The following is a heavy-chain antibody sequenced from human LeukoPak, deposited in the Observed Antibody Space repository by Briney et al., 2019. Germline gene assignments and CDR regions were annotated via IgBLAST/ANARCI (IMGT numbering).Heavy chain of an antibody. J-gene: IGHJ3*02. Sequence: SETLSLTCTVSGGSISSSSYYWGWIRQPPGKGLEWIGSIYYSGSTYYNPSLKGRVTISVDTSKNQFSLKLSSVTAADTAVYYCARQLRIAVAGYDAFDIWGQGTMVTVSS. D-gene: IGHD6-19*01. V-gene: IGHV4-39*01. CDR3: ARQLRIAVAGYDAFDI. CDR1: GGSISSSSYY. CDR2: IYYSGST.